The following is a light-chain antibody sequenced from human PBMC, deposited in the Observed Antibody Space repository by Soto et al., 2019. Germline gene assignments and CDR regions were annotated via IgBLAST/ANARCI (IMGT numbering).Light chain of an antibody. V-gene: IGKV1-39*01. CDR2: AAS. J-gene: IGKJ1*01. Sequence: DIPMTQSPSSLSASVGARVTITCRASQSISSYLNWYQQKPGKAPKLLIYAASSLQSGVPSRFSGSGSGTDFTLTISRLQPEDFATYYCQQSYSTPRTFGQGTKVEIK. CDR1: QSISSY. CDR3: QQSYSTPRT.